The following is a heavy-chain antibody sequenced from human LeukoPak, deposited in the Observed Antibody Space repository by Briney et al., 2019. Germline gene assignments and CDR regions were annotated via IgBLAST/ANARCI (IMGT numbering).Heavy chain of an antibody. CDR2: INPNSGGT. Sequence: GASVKVSCKASGYTFTGYYMHWVRQAPGQGLEWMGWINPNSGGTNYAQKFQGRVTMTRDTSISTAYMELSRLRSDDTAVYYCARGARGRDGYNYGREALDIWGQGTMVTVSS. J-gene: IGHJ3*02. D-gene: IGHD5-24*01. CDR1: GYTFTGYY. V-gene: IGHV1-2*02. CDR3: ARGARGRDGYNYGREALDI.